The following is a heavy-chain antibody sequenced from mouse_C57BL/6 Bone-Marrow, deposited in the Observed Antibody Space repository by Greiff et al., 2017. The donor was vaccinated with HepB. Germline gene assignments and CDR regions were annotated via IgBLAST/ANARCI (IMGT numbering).Heavy chain of an antibody. CDR2: IYPGNSDT. CDR3: TRPYYYGSRRYFDY. D-gene: IGHD1-1*01. Sequence: VQLQQSGTVLARPGASVKMSCKTSGYTFTSYWMHWVKQRPGQGLEWIGAIYPGNSDTSYNQKFKGKAKLTAVTSASTAYMELSSLTNEDSGVYYCTRPYYYGSRRYFDYWGQGTTLTVSS. V-gene: IGHV1-5*01. CDR1: GYTFTSYW. J-gene: IGHJ2*01.